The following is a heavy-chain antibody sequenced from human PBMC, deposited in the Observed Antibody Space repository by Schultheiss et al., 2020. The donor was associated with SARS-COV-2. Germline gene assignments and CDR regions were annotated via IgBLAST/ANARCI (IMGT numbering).Heavy chain of an antibody. Sequence: SETLSLTCAVYGGSFSGYYWSWIRQPPGKGLEWIGEINHSGSTNYNPSLKSRISISGDTSKNQFSLKLSSVTAADTALYYCARGSGGAFNYWGQGTLVTVSS. CDR3: ARGSGGAFNY. CDR1: GGSFSGYY. J-gene: IGHJ4*02. V-gene: IGHV4-34*01. CDR2: INHSGST. D-gene: IGHD3-16*01.